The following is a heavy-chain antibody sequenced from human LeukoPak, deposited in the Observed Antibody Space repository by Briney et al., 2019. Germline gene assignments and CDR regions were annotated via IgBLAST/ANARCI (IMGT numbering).Heavy chain of an antibody. V-gene: IGHV3-23*01. CDR3: AKVGAGSSGWYKDY. Sequence: GGSLRLSCAASGFTFSSYTMKWVRRAPGKGLEWVSSISSTGSNIYYADSVKGRFTISRDNSKNTLYLQMNSLRAEDTAVYYCAKVGAGSSGWYKDYWGQGTLVTVSS. CDR1: GFTFSSYT. CDR2: ISSTGSNI. D-gene: IGHD6-19*01. J-gene: IGHJ4*02.